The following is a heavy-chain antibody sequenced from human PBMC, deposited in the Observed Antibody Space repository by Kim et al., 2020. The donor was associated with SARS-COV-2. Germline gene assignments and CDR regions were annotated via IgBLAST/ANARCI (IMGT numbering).Heavy chain of an antibody. D-gene: IGHD2-15*01. J-gene: IGHJ4*02. Sequence: ASVKVSCKASGYTFTHYTIHWVRQAPGQRLECMGWINAGNGNTKYSQNFQGRVTITRDTSASTAYMEVSSLRSEDTAVYYCARGRSLVGDCSGGSCYPFGYWGQGSLVTVSS. CDR3: ARGRSLVGDCSGGSCYPFGY. V-gene: IGHV1-3*01. CDR1: GYTFTHYT. CDR2: INAGNGNT.